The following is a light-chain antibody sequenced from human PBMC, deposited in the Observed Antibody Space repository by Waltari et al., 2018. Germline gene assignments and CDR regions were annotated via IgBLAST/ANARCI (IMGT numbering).Light chain of an antibody. CDR3: AAWDDKLGGRWE. Sequence: QSVLTQPHSASGTPGQRVTISCSGCSSNIVSTAAIWYPKVPGTTPTLLIYRNDQRPSGVPDRFAGSKSGTSASLAISGLRSEDEADYYCAAWDDKLGGRWEFGGGTKLTVL. CDR1: SSNIVSTA. CDR2: RND. V-gene: IGLV1-44*01. J-gene: IGLJ2*01.